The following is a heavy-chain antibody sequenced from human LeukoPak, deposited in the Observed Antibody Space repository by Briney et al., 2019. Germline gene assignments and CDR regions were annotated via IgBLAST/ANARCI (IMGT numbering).Heavy chain of an antibody. Sequence: KPSETLSLTCAVYGGSFSGYYWSWIRQPPGKGLEWIGEINHSGSTNYNPSLKSRVTISVDTSKNQFSLKLSSVTAADTAVYYCARGRRSGSYRSNWFDPWGQGTLVTVSS. CDR1: GGSFSGYY. J-gene: IGHJ5*02. CDR2: INHSGST. CDR3: ARGRRSGSYRSNWFDP. V-gene: IGHV4-34*01. D-gene: IGHD3-10*01.